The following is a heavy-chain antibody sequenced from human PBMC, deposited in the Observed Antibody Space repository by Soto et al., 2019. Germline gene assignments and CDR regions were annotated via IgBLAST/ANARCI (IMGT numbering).Heavy chain of an antibody. D-gene: IGHD3-3*01. Sequence: PSETLSLTCTVSGGSISSYYWSWIRQPPGKGLEWIGYIYYSGSTNYNPSLKSRVTISVDTSKNQFSLKLSSVTAADTAVYYCARHGRFLEWLPIHWGQGTLVTVSS. V-gene: IGHV4-59*08. CDR1: GGSISSYY. CDR2: IYYSGST. J-gene: IGHJ4*02. CDR3: ARHGRFLEWLPIH.